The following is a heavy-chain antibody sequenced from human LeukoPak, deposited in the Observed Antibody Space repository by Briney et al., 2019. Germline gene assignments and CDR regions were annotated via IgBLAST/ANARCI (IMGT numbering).Heavy chain of an antibody. CDR2: IKQDGSEK. V-gene: IGHV3-7*01. J-gene: IGHJ4*02. Sequence: GGSLRLSCAASGFTFSSYWMSWVRQAPGKGLEWVANIKQDGSEKHYVDSVKGRLTISRDNAKNLLYLQMNSMRVEDTAVYYCAGGPGFLIDCWGQGTLVTVSS. D-gene: IGHD3-3*01. CDR1: GFTFSSYW. CDR3: AGGPGFLIDC.